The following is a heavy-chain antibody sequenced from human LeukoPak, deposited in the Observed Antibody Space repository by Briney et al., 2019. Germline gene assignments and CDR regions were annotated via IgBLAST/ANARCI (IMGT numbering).Heavy chain of an antibody. V-gene: IGHV3-15*01. D-gene: IGHD3-22*01. CDR3: TTGDYDSSGYYFDY. J-gene: IGHJ4*02. CDR2: IKSKTDGGTT. CDR1: GFTFSDYY. Sequence: GGSLRLSCAASGFTFSDYYMSWIRQAPGKGLEWVGRIKSKTDGGTTDYAAPVKGRFTISRDDSKNTLYLQMNSLKTEDTAVYYCTTGDYDSSGYYFDYWGQGTLVIVSS.